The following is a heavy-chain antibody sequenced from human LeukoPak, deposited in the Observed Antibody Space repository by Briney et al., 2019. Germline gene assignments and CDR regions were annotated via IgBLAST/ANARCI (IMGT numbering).Heavy chain of an antibody. J-gene: IGHJ3*02. V-gene: IGHV3-53*01. CDR3: ATWGRTLYYLGAFDI. CDR2: IYSGGST. D-gene: IGHD1-26*01. Sequence: PGGSLRLSCAASGFTVSSNYMSWVRQAPGKGLEWVSVIYSGGSTYYADSVKGRFTISRDNSKNTLYLQMNSLRAEDTAVYYCATWGRTLYYLGAFDIWGQGTMVTVSS. CDR1: GFTVSSNY.